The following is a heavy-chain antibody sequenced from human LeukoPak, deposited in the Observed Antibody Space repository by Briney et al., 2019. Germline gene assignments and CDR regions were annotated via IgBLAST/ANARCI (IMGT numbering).Heavy chain of an antibody. Sequence: GGSLRLSCAASGFTVSSNYMSWVRQAPGKGLEWVSGISGSGDSTYYADSVKGRFTISRDNSKNTLYLQMNSLRVEDTAAYYCAKVRAPSGWFNSDYWGQGTLVTVSS. CDR2: ISGSGDST. CDR3: AKVRAPSGWFNSDY. CDR1: GFTVSSNY. D-gene: IGHD6-19*01. J-gene: IGHJ4*02. V-gene: IGHV3-23*01.